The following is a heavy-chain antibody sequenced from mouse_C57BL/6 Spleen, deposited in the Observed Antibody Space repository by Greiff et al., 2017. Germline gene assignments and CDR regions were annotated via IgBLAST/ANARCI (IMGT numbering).Heavy chain of an antibody. CDR1: GYTFTSYW. CDR3: ASRDAMDY. CDR2: IDPSASYT. Sequence: QVQLQQPGAELVKPGASVKLSCKASGYTFTSYWMQWVKQRPGQGLEWIGEIDPSASYTNYNQKFKGKATLTVDTSSSTAYMQLSSLTSEDSAVYYCASRDAMDYWGQGTSVTVSS. V-gene: IGHV1-50*01. J-gene: IGHJ4*01.